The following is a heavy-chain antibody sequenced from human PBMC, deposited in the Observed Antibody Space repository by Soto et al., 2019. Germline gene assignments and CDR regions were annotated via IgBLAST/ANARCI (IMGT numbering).Heavy chain of an antibody. J-gene: IGHJ4*02. V-gene: IGHV4-30-4*01. CDR1: GGSISSGDYY. Sequence: QVQLQESGPGLVKPSQTLSLTCTVSGGSISSGDYYWSWIRQPPGKGLEWIGYIYYSGSTYYNPSLKSRVTISVETSKNQFSLKLSSVTAADTAVYYCARGRQGDYGDPRGFDYWGQGTLVTVSS. D-gene: IGHD4-17*01. CDR2: IYYSGST. CDR3: ARGRQGDYGDPRGFDY.